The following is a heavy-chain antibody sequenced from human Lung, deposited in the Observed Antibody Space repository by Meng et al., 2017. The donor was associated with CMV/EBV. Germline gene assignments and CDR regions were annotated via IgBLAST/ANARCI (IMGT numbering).Heavy chain of an antibody. V-gene: IGHV3-7*01. J-gene: IGHJ6*02. Sequence: GESLKISCAASGFIFSNYWMTWVRQAPGKGLEWVANIKEDGSEKSYVDSVKGRFTISRDNAKNSLSLEMNSLRAEDMAVYYCAREQGAMGGNYYYAMDVWGQGNXVNGAS. D-gene: IGHD3-10*01. CDR1: GFIFSNYW. CDR3: AREQGAMGGNYYYAMDV. CDR2: IKEDGSEK.